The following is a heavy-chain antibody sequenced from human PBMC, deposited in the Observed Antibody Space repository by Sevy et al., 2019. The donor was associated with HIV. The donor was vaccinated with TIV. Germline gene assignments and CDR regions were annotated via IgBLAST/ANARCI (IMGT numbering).Heavy chain of an antibody. J-gene: IGHJ5*02. CDR1: GDSISAYY. CDR3: ARAPPVRSGDDSLNWLDP. D-gene: IGHD5-12*01. CDR2: IYYTGST. V-gene: IGHV4-59*01. Sequence: SETLSLTCTVSGDSISAYYWSWIRQPPGKGLEYIGDIYYTGSTYYNPSLKSRVTISVDTSKNQFSLKLRSVTAVDTAVYYCARAPPVRSGDDSLNWLDPWGQGTLVTVSS.